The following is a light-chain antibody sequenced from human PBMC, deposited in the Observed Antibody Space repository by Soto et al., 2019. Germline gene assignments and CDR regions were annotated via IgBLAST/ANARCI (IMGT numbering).Light chain of an antibody. CDR3: VSFTTSRSYV. CDR2: DVA. CDR1: SSDVGAYDY. Sequence: QSVLTQPASVSGSPGQSITISCTGTSSDVGAYDYVSWYRQYPGEAPKLIIYDVANRPSGVSNRFSGSKSGNTASLIISGLQAEDEADYYCVSFTTSRSYVFGTGTKVTVL. J-gene: IGLJ1*01. V-gene: IGLV2-14*03.